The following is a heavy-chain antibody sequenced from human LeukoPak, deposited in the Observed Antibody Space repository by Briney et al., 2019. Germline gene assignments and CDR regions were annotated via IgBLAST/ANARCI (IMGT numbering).Heavy chain of an antibody. Sequence: GGSLRLSCAASGFTFSSYSMNWVRQAPGNGLEWVSYISSSSSTIYYADSVKGRFTISRDNAKNSLYLQMNSLRAEDTAVYYCTTVTHFDYWGQGTLVTVSS. CDR3: TTVTHFDY. J-gene: IGHJ4*02. CDR2: ISSSSSTI. V-gene: IGHV3-48*01. CDR1: GFTFSSYS. D-gene: IGHD4-17*01.